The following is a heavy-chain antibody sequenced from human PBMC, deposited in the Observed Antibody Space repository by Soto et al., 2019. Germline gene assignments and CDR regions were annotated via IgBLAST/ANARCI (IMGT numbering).Heavy chain of an antibody. CDR2: SSATGAGT. D-gene: IGHD1-7*01. CDR3: AKDRRAGGNYGFYSDF. V-gene: IGHV3-23*01. J-gene: IGHJ4*02. CDR1: GFTFSSYG. Sequence: EVQLLESRGGLVQPGGSLRLSCAASGFTFSSYGMTWVRQAPGKGLEWVSFSSATGAGTYYADSVKGRFTISRDNSKNTLYLQMTSLRADDTAVYYCAKDRRAGGNYGFYSDFWGQGALVIVSS.